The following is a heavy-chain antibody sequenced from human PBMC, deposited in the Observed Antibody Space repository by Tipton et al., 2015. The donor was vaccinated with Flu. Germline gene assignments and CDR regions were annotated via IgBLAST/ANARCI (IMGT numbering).Heavy chain of an antibody. V-gene: IGHV5-51*01. CDR2: IHPGDSYI. CDR3: ARHGDMRGYSVDD. CDR1: GYSFASYW. D-gene: IGHD2-21*01. Sequence: QLVQSGAEVKKPGESLKISCKGSGYSFASYWIGWVRQMPGKGLEGMGIIHPGDSYITYSPSFEGQVTISADRSISTAYLQWSSRKAADTARYYWARHGDMRGYSVDDWGQGTLVTVSS. J-gene: IGHJ4*02.